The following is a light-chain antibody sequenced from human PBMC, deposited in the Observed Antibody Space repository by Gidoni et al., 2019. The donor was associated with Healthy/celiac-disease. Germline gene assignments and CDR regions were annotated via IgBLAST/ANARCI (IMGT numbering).Light chain of an antibody. J-gene: IGKJ4*02. CDR1: HGISSA. CDR2: DAA. Sequence: AIQLTQSPSSLSESVGDRVTITCRATHGISSALAGSQQKPGKAPKSLIYDAASLESGVPSGRSGSGAGTEVTLINSSLQHEDFATYYCQQFNSDPRTFGGGTKVEIK. V-gene: IGKV1-13*02. CDR3: QQFNSDPRT.